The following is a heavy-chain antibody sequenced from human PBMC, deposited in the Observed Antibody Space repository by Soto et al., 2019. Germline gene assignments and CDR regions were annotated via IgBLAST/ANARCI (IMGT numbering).Heavy chain of an antibody. J-gene: IGHJ6*02. V-gene: IGHV4-59*01. CDR1: GGSISSYY. D-gene: IGHD2-2*02. Sequence: QVQLQASGPGLVKPSETLSLTCTVSGGSISSYYWSWIRQPPGKGLEWIAYSDDSGSTSYSPSLQSRVTMSVDKTTNQFSLKLSSVTAADTAVYYCAGGGNTALADYFYGMDIWGHGTTVTVSS. CDR2: SDDSGST. CDR3: AGGGNTALADYFYGMDI.